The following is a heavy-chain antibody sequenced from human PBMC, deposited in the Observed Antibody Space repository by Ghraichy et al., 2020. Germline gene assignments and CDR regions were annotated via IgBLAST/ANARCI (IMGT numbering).Heavy chain of an antibody. CDR2: INYSGRL. CDR1: GGSISSSSYY. CDR3: ARHPAADYFDY. V-gene: IGHV4-39*01. Sequence: SETLSLTCTVSGGSISSSSYYWGWIRQPPGKGLEWIGSINYSGRLYYNPSLKSRVTISVDTSKNQFSLKLSSVTAADTAVYYCARHPAADYFDYWGQGTLVTVSS. J-gene: IGHJ4*02. D-gene: IGHD6-25*01.